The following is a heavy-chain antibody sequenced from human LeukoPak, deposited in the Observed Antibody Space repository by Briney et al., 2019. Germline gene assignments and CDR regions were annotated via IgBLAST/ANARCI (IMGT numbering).Heavy chain of an antibody. D-gene: IGHD3-9*01. CDR1: GFRFNSHH. V-gene: IGHV3-30*03. CDR2: APHDRSSP. J-gene: IGHJ5*02. Sequence: GGSLRLSCAVSGFRFNSHHMHWVRQAPNKGLEWVAVAPHDRSSPSHAASVNGRFTISRDNSKDTLFLHMDSLRVEDTAVYYCARDVLRYFDWLFERPGINWFDPWGQGTLVTVSS. CDR3: ARDVLRYFDWLFERPGINWFDP.